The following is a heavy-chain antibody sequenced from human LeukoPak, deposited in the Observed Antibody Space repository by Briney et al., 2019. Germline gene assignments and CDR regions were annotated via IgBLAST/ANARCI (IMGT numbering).Heavy chain of an antibody. CDR3: GGTPHSAFGAFDI. Sequence: GSLRLSCAASGFTISSDGMSWVRQAPGKGLEWVSSISASGDGTVYADSVKGRVTISRDNSKNTLYLQMHSLRVEDTAVYSCGGTPHSAFGAFDIWGRGTMVTVSS. D-gene: IGHD1/OR15-1a*01. V-gene: IGHV3-23*01. CDR1: GFTISSDG. J-gene: IGHJ3*02. CDR2: ISASGDGT.